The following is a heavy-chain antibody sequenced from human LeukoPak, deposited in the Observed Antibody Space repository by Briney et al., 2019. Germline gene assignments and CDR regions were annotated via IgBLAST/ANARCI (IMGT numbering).Heavy chain of an antibody. D-gene: IGHD6-19*01. CDR2: IYYSGST. V-gene: IGHV4-39*01. CDR1: GGFISSSSYY. Sequence: SETLSLTCTVSGGFISSSSYYWGWIRQPPGKGLEWIGSIYYSGSTYYNPSLKSRVTISVDTSKNHFSLKLSSVTAADTAVYYCARHRTGSSGWYGGPYYFDYWGQGTLVTVSS. CDR3: ARHRTGSSGWYGGPYYFDY. J-gene: IGHJ4*02.